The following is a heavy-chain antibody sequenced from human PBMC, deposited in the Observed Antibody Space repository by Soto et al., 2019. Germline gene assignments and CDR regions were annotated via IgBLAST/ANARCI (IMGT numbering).Heavy chain of an antibody. CDR2: IYPGDSDT. Sequence: GESLKISCKGSGYSFTSYWIGWVRQMPGKGLEWMGIIYPGDSDTRYSPSFQGQVTISADKSISTAYLQWSSLKASDTAMYYCAKSSRQQLGLYNWFDPWGQGTLVTVSS. CDR1: GYSFTSYW. J-gene: IGHJ5*02. D-gene: IGHD6-13*01. CDR3: AKSSRQQLGLYNWFDP. V-gene: IGHV5-51*01.